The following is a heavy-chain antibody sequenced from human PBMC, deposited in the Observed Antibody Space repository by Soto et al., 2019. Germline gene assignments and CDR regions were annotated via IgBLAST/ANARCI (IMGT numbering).Heavy chain of an antibody. Sequence: QVQLQESGPGLVKPSETLSLTCTVSGDSITSYYWNWIRQPPGKGLEWIGYIHYSGSTNYNPSLKSRVTISGDTSKNLISLKLSSVTAADTAVYYCARRRSFDWAFDYWGQGNLVPVSS. J-gene: IGHJ4*02. V-gene: IGHV4-59*08. CDR2: IHYSGST. CDR1: GDSITSYY. CDR3: ARRRSFDWAFDY. D-gene: IGHD3-9*01.